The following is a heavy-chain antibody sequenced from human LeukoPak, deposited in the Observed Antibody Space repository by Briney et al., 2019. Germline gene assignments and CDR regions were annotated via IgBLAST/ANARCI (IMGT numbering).Heavy chain of an antibody. CDR1: GFTFSGSA. CDR2: IRSKANSYAT. D-gene: IGHD3-22*01. CDR3: TKPDRYYYDTSDFYGSPY. Sequence: GGSLRLSCAASGFTFSGSAMHWVRQASGKGLEWVGRIRSKANSYATAYAASVKGRFTISRDDSKNTAYLQMNSQKTEDTAVYYCTKPDRYYYDTSDFYGSPYWGQGTMVTVSS. V-gene: IGHV3-73*01. J-gene: IGHJ4*02.